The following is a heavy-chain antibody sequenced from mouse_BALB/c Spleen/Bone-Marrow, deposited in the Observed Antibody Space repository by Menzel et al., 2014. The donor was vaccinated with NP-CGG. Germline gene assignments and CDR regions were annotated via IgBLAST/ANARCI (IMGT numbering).Heavy chain of an antibody. V-gene: IGHV1S22*01. Sequence: KQSGSELVRPGASVKLSCKASGYTFTSYWIHWVKQRPGQGLEWIGNIYPGSGTINYDEKFKNKATLTVDTSSSIAYMQLSSLTSEDSAVYYCRCYDYTTDYWGQGTSVTVSS. J-gene: IGHJ4*01. CDR3: RCYDYTTDY. CDR1: GYTFTSYW. D-gene: IGHD1-1*01. CDR2: IYPGSGTI.